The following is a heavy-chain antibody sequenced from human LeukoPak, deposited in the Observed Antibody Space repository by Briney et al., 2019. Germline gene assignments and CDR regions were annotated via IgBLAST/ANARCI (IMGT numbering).Heavy chain of an antibody. D-gene: IGHD6-6*01. J-gene: IGHJ1*01. CDR2: IYYSGST. V-gene: IGHV4-39*01. CDR1: GGSISSSSYY. CDR3: ARLSSSGHFQH. Sequence: PSETLSLTCTVSGGSISSSSYYWGWIRQPPGKGLEWIGSIYYSGSTYYNPSLKSRVTISVDTSKNQFSLKLSSVTAADTAVYYCARLSSSGHFQHWGQGTLSPSPQ.